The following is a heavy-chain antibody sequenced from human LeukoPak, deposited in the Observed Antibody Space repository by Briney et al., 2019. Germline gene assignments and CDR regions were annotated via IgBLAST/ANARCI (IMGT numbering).Heavy chain of an antibody. Sequence: RASVKVSCKASGGTFSSYAISWVRQAPGQGLEWMGRIIPILGIANYAQKFQGRVTITADKSTSTAYMELSSLRSEDTAVYYCARDIPYYGSGSYLWDYWGQGTLVTVSS. CDR3: ARDIPYYGSGSYLWDY. V-gene: IGHV1-69*04. D-gene: IGHD3-10*01. CDR2: IIPILGIA. J-gene: IGHJ4*02. CDR1: GGTFSSYA.